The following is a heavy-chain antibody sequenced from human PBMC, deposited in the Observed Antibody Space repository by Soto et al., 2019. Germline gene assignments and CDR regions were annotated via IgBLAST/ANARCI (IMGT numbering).Heavy chain of an antibody. CDR2: INLDGDVT. Sequence: EVQLVESGGGLVQPGGSLRLSCTASGFTFNTYWMHWVRQAPGEGLMCVSRINLDGDVTNYADSVKGRFTISRDNTKNTLYLQMDSLRVEDTAVYYFARDRTSGRYRHLDTWGQGTLVTVSS. J-gene: IGHJ5*02. CDR3: ARDRTSGRYRHLDT. D-gene: IGHD2-15*01. V-gene: IGHV3-74*01. CDR1: GFTFNTYW.